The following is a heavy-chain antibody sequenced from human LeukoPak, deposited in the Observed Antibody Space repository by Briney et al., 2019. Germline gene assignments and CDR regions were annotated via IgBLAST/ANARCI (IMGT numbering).Heavy chain of an antibody. D-gene: IGHD3-3*01. J-gene: IGHJ3*02. CDR1: GFTFSSYW. CDR3: ARETYYDFWSGSTRGAFDI. CDR2: IKQDGSEK. V-gene: IGHV3-7*01. Sequence: GGSLRLSCAASGFTFSSYWMSWVRQAPGKGLEWVANIKQDGSEKYYLDSVKGRFTISRDNAKNSLYLQMNSLRAEDTAVYYCARETYYDFWSGSTRGAFDIWGQGTMVTVSS.